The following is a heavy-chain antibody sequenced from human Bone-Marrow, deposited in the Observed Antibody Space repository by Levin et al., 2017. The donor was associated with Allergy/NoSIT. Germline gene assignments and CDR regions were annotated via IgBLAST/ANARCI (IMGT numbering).Heavy chain of an antibody. Sequence: NAGGSLRLSCTVSGDSISSDYYWGWIRQPPGKGLEWVGYIHYTGRTYYNPSLKSRVTISVDTSKNHFSLRLTSVTAADTAVYYCARRGYHNAGFDYWGQGTLVTVSS. J-gene: IGHJ4*02. D-gene: IGHD5-12*01. CDR2: IHYTGRT. CDR1: GDSISSDYY. V-gene: IGHV4-39*02. CDR3: ARRGYHNAGFDY.